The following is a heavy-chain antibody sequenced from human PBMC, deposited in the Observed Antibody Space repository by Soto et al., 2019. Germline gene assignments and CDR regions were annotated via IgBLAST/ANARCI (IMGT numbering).Heavy chain of an antibody. D-gene: IGHD3-10*01. CDR2: INAGNGNT. CDR3: AKDPFITMVRGDVYYYGMDV. J-gene: IGHJ6*02. V-gene: IGHV1-3*01. CDR1: GYTFTNYA. Sequence: ASVKVCCKASGYTFTNYAMHWVRQAPGQRLEWMGWINAGNGNTKDSPKFRGRVTITRDTSASTAYMELSSLRAEDTAVYYCAKDPFITMVRGDVYYYGMDVWGQGTTVTVSS.